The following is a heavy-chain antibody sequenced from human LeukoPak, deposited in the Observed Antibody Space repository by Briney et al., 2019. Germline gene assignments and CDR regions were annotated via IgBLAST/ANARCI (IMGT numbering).Heavy chain of an antibody. CDR1: GFTLSSYA. CDR2: ISVSGNT. CDR3: AKGGGYEAQYYYYYLDV. V-gene: IGHV3-23*01. D-gene: IGHD5-12*01. J-gene: IGHJ6*03. Sequence: PGGSLRLSCAASGFTLSSYAMSWVRQAPGKGLEWVSAISVSGNTYHADSVKGRFTISRDSSKNTLYLQMKSLRAEDTAVYYCAKGGGYEAQYYYYYLDVWGKGTTVTISS.